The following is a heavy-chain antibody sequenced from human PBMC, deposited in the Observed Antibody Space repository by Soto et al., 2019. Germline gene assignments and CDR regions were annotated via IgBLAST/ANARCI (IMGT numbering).Heavy chain of an antibody. CDR3: ARERDGWSDP. Sequence: EVQVVESGVGLVQPGRSLRLSCAASGFTLTGYSMNWFRQAPGKGLEWVSYINTGSTTINYADSVKGRFIISRDNAKNSLFRQMSSLRVEDTAVYYWARERDGWSDPRGKGTLVTVS. CDR1: GFTLTGYS. V-gene: IGHV3-48*01. J-gene: IGHJ5*02. CDR2: INTGSTTI.